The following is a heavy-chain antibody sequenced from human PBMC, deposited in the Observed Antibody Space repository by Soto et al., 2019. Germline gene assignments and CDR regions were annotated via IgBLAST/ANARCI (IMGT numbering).Heavy chain of an antibody. V-gene: IGHV1-69*13. J-gene: IGHJ6*02. Sequence: GASVKVSCKASGGTFSSYAISWVRQAPGQGLEWMGGIIPIFGTANYAQKFQGRVTITADESTSTAYMELRSLRSDDTAVYYCARVSPTVTYYYYGMDVWGQGTTVTVSS. D-gene: IGHD4-17*01. CDR1: GGTFSSYA. CDR3: ARVSPTVTYYYYGMDV. CDR2: IIPIFGTA.